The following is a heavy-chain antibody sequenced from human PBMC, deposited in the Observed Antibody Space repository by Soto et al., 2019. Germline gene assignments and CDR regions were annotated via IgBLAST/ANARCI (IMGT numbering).Heavy chain of an antibody. V-gene: IGHV3-23*01. CDR2: ISGSGGST. Sequence: GGSLRLSCAASGFTFSSYAMSWVRQAPGKGLEWVSAISGSGGSTYYADSVKGRFTISRDNSKNTLYLQMNSLRAEDTAVYYCAKSPDYYGSGSYGRWGQGTLVTVSS. CDR3: AKSPDYYGSGSYGR. J-gene: IGHJ4*02. D-gene: IGHD3-10*01. CDR1: GFTFSSYA.